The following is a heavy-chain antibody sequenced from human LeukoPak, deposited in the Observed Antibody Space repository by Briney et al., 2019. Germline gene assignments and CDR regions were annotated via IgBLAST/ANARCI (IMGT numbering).Heavy chain of an antibody. D-gene: IGHD3-22*01. CDR3: AGWGGYESSSSRVFDY. CDR2: IDSDGRTT. CDR1: GFTFSNSW. Sequence: PGGSLSLSCAASGFTFSNSWMHWVRQAPGKGLVWVSRIDSDGRTTTYADSVKGRFTISRDNAKNTLYLQMNSLRAEDTAVYYCAGWGGYESSSSRVFDYWGQGTLVTVSS. V-gene: IGHV3-74*03. J-gene: IGHJ4*02.